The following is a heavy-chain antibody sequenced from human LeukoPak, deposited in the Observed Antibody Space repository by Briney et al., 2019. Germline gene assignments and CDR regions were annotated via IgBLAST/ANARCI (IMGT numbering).Heavy chain of an antibody. Sequence: EGSLRLSCAASGFTFSSYGMHWVRQAPGKGLEWVAFIRYDGSNKYYADSVKGRFTISRDNSKNTLYPQMNSLRAEDTAVYYCAKVGYSYGHSWGQGTLVTVSS. CDR2: IRYDGSNK. CDR3: AKVGYSYGHS. J-gene: IGHJ4*02. V-gene: IGHV3-30*02. CDR1: GFTFSSYG. D-gene: IGHD5-18*01.